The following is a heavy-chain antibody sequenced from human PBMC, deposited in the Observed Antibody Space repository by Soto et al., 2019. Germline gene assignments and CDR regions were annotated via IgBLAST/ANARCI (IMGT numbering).Heavy chain of an antibody. CDR2: IDWDAHK. J-gene: IGHJ6*02. CDR3: ARIIRTGMATIPSYYYGMDV. V-gene: IGHV2-70*11. D-gene: IGHD5-12*01. Sequence: SGPTLVNPTQTLTLTCTFSGFSLSSSGMCVSWIRQPQGKALEWLARIDWDAHKYDSTSLKTRLTISKDTSKNQVVLTMTNMDPVDTATYYCARIIRTGMATIPSYYYGMDVWGQGTTVTVSS. CDR1: GFSLSSSGMC.